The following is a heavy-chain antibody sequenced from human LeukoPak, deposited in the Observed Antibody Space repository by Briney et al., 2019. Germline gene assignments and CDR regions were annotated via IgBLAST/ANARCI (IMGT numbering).Heavy chain of an antibody. Sequence: GGSLRLSCAASGFTFSSYGIHWVRQAPGKGLEWVAFIRYDGSDKYYADSAKGRFTISRDSSKNTVYLQMNSLSDEDTAVYYCARSPYRGGSSWTEFDYWGQGTLVTVSS. J-gene: IGHJ4*02. D-gene: IGHD6-13*01. CDR1: GFTFSSYG. V-gene: IGHV3-30*02. CDR3: ARSPYRGGSSWTEFDY. CDR2: IRYDGSDK.